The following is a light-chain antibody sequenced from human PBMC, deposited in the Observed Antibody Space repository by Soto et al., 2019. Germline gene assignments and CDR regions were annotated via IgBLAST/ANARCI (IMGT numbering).Light chain of an antibody. V-gene: IGLV2-14*03. Sequence: QSVLTQPASVSGSPGQSITISCTGTSSDVGGYNFVSWYQQHPGKVPKLMLYDVSSRPSGVSDRFSGSKSGNTASLTISGLQAEDEGDDYFSSYTSSSTHVFGSGTNLTVL. CDR3: SSYTSSSTHV. CDR1: SSDVGGYNF. J-gene: IGLJ1*01. CDR2: DVS.